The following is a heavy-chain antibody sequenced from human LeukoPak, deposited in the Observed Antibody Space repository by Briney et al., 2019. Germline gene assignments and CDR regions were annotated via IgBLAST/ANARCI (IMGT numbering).Heavy chain of an antibody. CDR3: ARRAGGYSHPYDY. V-gene: IGHV3-53*01. Sequence: GGSLRLSCTVSGFTVSSNSMSWVRQAPGKGLEWVSFIYSGGNTHYSDSVKGRFTISRDNSKNTLYLQMNSLRVDDTAVYYCARRAGGYSHPYDYWGQGTLVTVSS. CDR1: GFTVSSNS. CDR2: IYSGGNT. J-gene: IGHJ4*02. D-gene: IGHD5-18*01.